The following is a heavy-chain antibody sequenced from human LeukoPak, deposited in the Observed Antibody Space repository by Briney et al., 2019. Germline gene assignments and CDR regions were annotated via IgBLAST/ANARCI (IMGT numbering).Heavy chain of an antibody. D-gene: IGHD3-22*01. CDR3: ARDTYDSSGYHFYYMDV. CDR1: GFTFDTYW. Sequence: PGGSLRLSCAVSGFTFDTYWMSWVRQAPGKGLEWVANIKEDGSEKHYGDSVRGRFTSSRDNAKNSLYLRMNSLRAEDTALYFCARDTYDSSGYHFYYMDVWGKGTTVTVSS. CDR2: IKEDGSEK. J-gene: IGHJ6*03. V-gene: IGHV3-7*01.